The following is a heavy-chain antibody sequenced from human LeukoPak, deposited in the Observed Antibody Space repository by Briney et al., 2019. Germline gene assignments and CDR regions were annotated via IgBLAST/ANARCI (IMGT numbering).Heavy chain of an antibody. CDR3: ARVWEYCMDV. V-gene: IGHV3-53*01. J-gene: IGHJ6*02. CDR2: IYSDGST. CDR1: GFTVSSNY. D-gene: IGHD3-3*01. Sequence: GGFLRLSCAASGFTVSSNYMSWVRQAPGKGLEWVSVIYSDGSTYYADSVKGRFTISRDNSKNTLYLQMNSLRAEDTAVYYCARVWEYCMDVWGQGTTVTVSS.